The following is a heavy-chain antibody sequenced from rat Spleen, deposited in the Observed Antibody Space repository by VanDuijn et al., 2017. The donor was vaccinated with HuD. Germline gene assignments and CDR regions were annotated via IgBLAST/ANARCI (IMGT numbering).Heavy chain of an antibody. D-gene: IGHD1-6*01. CDR1: GFSLTSYG. Sequence: QVQLKESGPGLVQPSQTLSLSCTVSGFSLTSYGVSWIRQPPGKGLEWMGVIWNSGGTRYNSALKSRLSISKDTSKSQVFLKMNSLQTEDTATYYCARDPGLLRTIWGYFDFWGQGVMVTVSS. CDR2: IWNSGGT. J-gene: IGHJ2*01. V-gene: IGHV2-41*01. CDR3: ARDPGLLRTIWGYFDF.